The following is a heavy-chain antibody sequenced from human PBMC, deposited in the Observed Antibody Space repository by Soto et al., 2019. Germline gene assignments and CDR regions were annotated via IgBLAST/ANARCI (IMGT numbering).Heavy chain of an antibody. D-gene: IGHD3-22*01. CDR3: ARDPVMYSASSEHYFDS. Sequence: PGGSLRLSCAASGFTFSSYAMHWVRQAPGKGLEWVAVISYDGSNKYYADSVKGRFTISRDNSKNTLYLQMNSLRAEDTAVYYCARDPVMYSASSEHYFDSWGQGPLVTVS. CDR2: ISYDGSNK. J-gene: IGHJ4*02. V-gene: IGHV3-30-3*01. CDR1: GFTFSSYA.